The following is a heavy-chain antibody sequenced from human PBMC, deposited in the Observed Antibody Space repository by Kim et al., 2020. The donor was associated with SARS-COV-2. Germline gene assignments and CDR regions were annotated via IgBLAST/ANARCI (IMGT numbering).Heavy chain of an antibody. CDR3: ARLRMGNNGYPSWFDP. V-gene: IGHV4-39*01. Sequence: SETLSLTCTASGGSISSSSYHWVWIRQPPGKGLEWIGRIYYTGSSHYNPSLKSRVTMSVDTSKNQISLRLTSVTAADTAVFYCARLRMGNNGYPSWFDPWGQGTLVSVSS. J-gene: IGHJ5*02. D-gene: IGHD5-18*01. CDR2: IYYTGSS. CDR1: GGSISSSSYH.